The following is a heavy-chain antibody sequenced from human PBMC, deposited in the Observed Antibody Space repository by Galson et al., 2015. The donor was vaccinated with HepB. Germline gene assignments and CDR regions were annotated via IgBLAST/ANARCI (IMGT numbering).Heavy chain of an antibody. CDR3: ARVRFVAARYWYFDL. CDR1: GFTFSRST. D-gene: IGHD3-10*01. J-gene: IGHJ2*01. V-gene: IGHV3-48*02. CDR2: ISTTGTTI. Sequence: SLRLSCAASGFTFSRSTVNWVRQAPGKGLEWISYISTTGTTIYYADSVKGRFAISRDTSLYLQMNSLRDEDSAVYYCARVRFVAARYWYFDLWGRGTLVTVSS.